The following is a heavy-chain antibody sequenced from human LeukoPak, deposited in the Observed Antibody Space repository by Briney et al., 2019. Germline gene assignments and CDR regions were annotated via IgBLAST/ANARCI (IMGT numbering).Heavy chain of an antibody. D-gene: IGHD3-22*01. CDR3: ARHGPYYDSSGYYFFDY. CDR1: GGSISGKSYY. Sequence: SETLSLTCTVSGGSISGKSYYWGWIRQSPGKGLEWIASLYYGGSTYYNPSLKSRVTISEDTSKNQFSLKLSSVTAADTAVYYCARHGPYYDSSGYYFFDYWGQGTLVTVSS. J-gene: IGHJ4*02. CDR2: LYYGGST. V-gene: IGHV4-39*01.